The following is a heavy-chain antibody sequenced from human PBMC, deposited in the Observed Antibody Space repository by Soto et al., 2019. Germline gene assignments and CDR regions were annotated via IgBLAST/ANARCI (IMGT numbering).Heavy chain of an antibody. Sequence: TGGSLRLSCAASGFTFSSYAMSWVRQAPGKGLEWVSAISGSGGSTYYADSVKGRFTISRDNSKNTLYLQMNSLRAEDTAVYYCAKIMAIVATINGAYELGGYLMPGSSFDYWGQGTLVTVSS. J-gene: IGHJ4*02. CDR2: ISGSGGST. D-gene: IGHD5-12*01. CDR1: GFTFSSYA. V-gene: IGHV3-23*01. CDR3: AKIMAIVATINGAYELGGYLMPGSSFDY.